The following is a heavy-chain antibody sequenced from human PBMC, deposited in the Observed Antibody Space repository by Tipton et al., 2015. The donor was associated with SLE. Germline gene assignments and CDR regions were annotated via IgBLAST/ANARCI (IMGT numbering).Heavy chain of an antibody. CDR2: IYHSGST. CDR1: AYSLSSGYY. J-gene: IGHJ1*01. CDR3: ATGDLTEYFQH. Sequence: TLSLTCTVSAYSLSSGYYWGWIRQPPGKGLEWIGSIYHSGSTYYDPSLKSRVTISLDTSKNQFSLKLSSVTAADTAIYYCATGDLTEYFQHWGQGTLVTVSS. V-gene: IGHV4-38-2*02. D-gene: IGHD1-14*01.